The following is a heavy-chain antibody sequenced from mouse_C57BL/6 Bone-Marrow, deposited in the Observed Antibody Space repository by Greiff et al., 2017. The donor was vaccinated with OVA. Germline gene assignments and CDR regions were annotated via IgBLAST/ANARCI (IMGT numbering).Heavy chain of an antibody. J-gene: IGHJ4*01. Sequence: KLEESGPGLVKPSQSLFLTCSITGFPITSGYYWIWIRQSPGKPLEWMGYITHSGETFYNPSLQSPISITRETSKNQFFLQLNSVTTEDTAMYYCAGGEAGYYAMDYWGQGTSVTVSS. CDR3: AGGEAGYYAMDY. CDR1: GFPITSGYY. V-gene: IGHV12-3*01. CDR2: ITHSGET.